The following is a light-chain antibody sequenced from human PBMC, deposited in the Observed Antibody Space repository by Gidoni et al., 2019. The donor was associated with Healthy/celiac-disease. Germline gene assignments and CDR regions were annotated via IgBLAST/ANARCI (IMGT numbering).Light chain of an antibody. Sequence: ELVMTQSPATLSVSPGERATLSCRASQSVSSNLAWYQQKPGQAPRLLIYGASTRATGIPARLSGSGYGTEVTLTISSLQSEDFAVYYCQQYNNWPMYTFGQGTKLEIK. V-gene: IGKV3-15*01. CDR2: GAS. CDR3: QQYNNWPMYT. CDR1: QSVSSN. J-gene: IGKJ2*01.